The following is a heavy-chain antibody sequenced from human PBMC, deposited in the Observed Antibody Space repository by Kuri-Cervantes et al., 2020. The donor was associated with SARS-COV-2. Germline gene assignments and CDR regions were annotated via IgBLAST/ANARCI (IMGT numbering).Heavy chain of an antibody. CDR3: ARQMMSSITIFGVVITRNWFDP. CDR1: GGSISSYY. CDR2: IYTSGST. J-gene: IGHJ5*02. Sequence: WGSLRLSCTVSGGSISSYYWSWIRQPAGKGLEWIGRIYTSGSTYYNPSLKSRVTISVDTSKNQFSLKLSSVTAADTAVYYCARQMMSSITIFGVVITRNWFDPWGQGTLVTVSS. V-gene: IGHV4-4*07. D-gene: IGHD3-3*01.